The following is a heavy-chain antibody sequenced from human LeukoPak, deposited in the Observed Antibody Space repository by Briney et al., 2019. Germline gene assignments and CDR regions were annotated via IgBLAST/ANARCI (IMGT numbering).Heavy chain of an antibody. Sequence: GGSLRLSCVASGFTFGNYAMGWLRQAPGRRPEWVSSLTDSGGTTYYVDSVKGRFAISRDNSKNTLYLHMNSLRADGTAVYYCAKKRDAFDIWGQGTVVTVSS. V-gene: IGHV3-23*01. J-gene: IGHJ3*02. CDR2: LTDSGGTT. CDR1: GFTFGNYA. CDR3: AKKRDAFDI. D-gene: IGHD5-24*01.